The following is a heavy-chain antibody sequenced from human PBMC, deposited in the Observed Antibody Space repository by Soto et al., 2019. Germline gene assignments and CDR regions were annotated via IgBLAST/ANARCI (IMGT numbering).Heavy chain of an antibody. CDR1: GGSISSCDYY. Sequence: PSETLSLTCTVSGGSISSCDYYWSWIRQPPGKGLEWIGYIYYSGSTYYNPSLKSRVTISVDTSKNQFSLKLSSVTAADTAVYYCARDSRGPGWFDPWGQGTLVTVSS. J-gene: IGHJ5*02. V-gene: IGHV4-30-4*01. CDR2: IYYSGST. CDR3: ARDSRGPGWFDP. D-gene: IGHD3-22*01.